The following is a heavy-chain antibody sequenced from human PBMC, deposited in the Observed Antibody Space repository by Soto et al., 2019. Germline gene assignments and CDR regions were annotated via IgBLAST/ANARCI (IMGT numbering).Heavy chain of an antibody. D-gene: IGHD2-15*01. CDR1: GGSVRGDY. CDR2: VYDNGRT. CDR3: ARDRSRIQDV. V-gene: IGHV4-59*02. J-gene: IGHJ6*04. Sequence: SETLSLTCTVSGGSVRGDYWSWIRQTPGKGLEWIGYVYDNGRTSYNPSLQSRITMSEDTSKNRFSLTLSSVTAADTAVYYCARDRSRIQDVWGKGITVTGSS.